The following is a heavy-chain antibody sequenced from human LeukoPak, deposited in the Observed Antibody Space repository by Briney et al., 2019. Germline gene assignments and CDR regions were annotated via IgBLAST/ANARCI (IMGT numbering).Heavy chain of an antibody. V-gene: IGHV1-24*01. CDR2: FDPEDGET. Sequence: ASVKVSCKVSGYTLTELSMHWVRQAPGKGLEWMGGFDPEDGETVYAQKFQGRVTMTEDTSTDTAYMELSSLRSEDTAVYYCATSAGYSYGPFDYWGQGTLVTVSS. D-gene: IGHD5-18*01. CDR1: GYTLTELS. CDR3: ATSAGYSYGPFDY. J-gene: IGHJ4*02.